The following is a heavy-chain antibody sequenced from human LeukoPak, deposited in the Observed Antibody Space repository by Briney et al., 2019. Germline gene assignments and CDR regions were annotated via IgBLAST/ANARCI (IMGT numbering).Heavy chain of an antibody. V-gene: IGHV1-8*01. J-gene: IGHJ4*02. Sequence: ASVKVSCKASGYTFTSYDINWVRQATGQGLEWMGWMDPNSGNTGYAQKFQGRVTMTRNTSISTAYMELSSLRSEDTAVYYCARGRGYSYGCVNWGQGTLVTVSS. CDR3: ARGRGYSYGCVN. D-gene: IGHD5-18*01. CDR2: MDPNSGNT. CDR1: GYTFTSYD.